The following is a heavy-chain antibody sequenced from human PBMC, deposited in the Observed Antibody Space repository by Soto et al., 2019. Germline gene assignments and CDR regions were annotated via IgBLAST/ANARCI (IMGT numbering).Heavy chain of an antibody. CDR2: ISAYNGNT. V-gene: IGHV1-18*01. CDR1: GSTFTSYG. CDR3: ARDPRVPDQRFYYYGMDV. Sequence: ASVKVSCKASGSTFTSYGISWVRQAPGQGLEWMGWISAYNGNTNYAQKLQGRVTMTTDTSTSTAYMELRSLRSDDTAVYYCARDPRVPDQRFYYYGMDVWGQGTTVTVSS. J-gene: IGHJ6*02. D-gene: IGHD3-3*01.